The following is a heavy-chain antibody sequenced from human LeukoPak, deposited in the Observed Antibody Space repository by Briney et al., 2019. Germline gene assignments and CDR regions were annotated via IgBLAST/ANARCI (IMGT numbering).Heavy chain of an antibody. CDR2: IYTSGRT. J-gene: IGHJ5*02. V-gene: IGHV4-61*02. CDR3: ARLPHH. CDR1: GGSISSGSYY. Sequence: PSQTLSLTCTVSGGSISSGSYYWSWIRQPAGKGLEWIGRIYTSGRTNYNPSLKSRVTISVDTSKNQLSLKLSSVPAADTAVYYCARLPHHWGQGTLVTVSS.